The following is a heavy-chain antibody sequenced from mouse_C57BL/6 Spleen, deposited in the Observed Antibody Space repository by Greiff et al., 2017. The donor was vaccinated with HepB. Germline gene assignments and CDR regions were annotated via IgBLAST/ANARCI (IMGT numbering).Heavy chain of an antibody. V-gene: IGHV5-17*01. CDR1: GFTFSDYG. CDR3: ARGYYGLDY. Sequence: EVQLVESGGGLVKPGGSPKLSCAASGFTFSDYGMHWVRQAPEKGLEWVAYISSGSSTIYYADTVEGRFTISRDNAKNTLFLQMTSLRSEDTAMYYCARGYYGLDYWGQGTTLTVSS. D-gene: IGHD1-1*01. CDR2: ISSGSSTI. J-gene: IGHJ2*01.